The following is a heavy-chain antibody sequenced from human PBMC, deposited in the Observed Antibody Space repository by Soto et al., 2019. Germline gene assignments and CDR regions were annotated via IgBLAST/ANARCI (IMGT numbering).Heavy chain of an antibody. V-gene: IGHV3-48*02. CDR1: GFIFSNYS. D-gene: IGHD3-10*01. J-gene: IGHJ6*02. CDR2: ISRSSSTI. Sequence: ESGGGLVQPGGSLRLSCTASGFIFSNYSMNWVRQAPGKGLEWVSYISRSSSTIHYADSVKGRFTIYRDNGKNSVFLQMNSLRDEDTAVYYCARESGSWRGLVSFLNYYGMDVWGQGTTVTVSS. CDR3: ARESGSWRGLVSFLNYYGMDV.